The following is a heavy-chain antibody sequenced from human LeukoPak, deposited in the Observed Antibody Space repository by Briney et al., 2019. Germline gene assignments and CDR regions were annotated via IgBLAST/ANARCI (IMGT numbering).Heavy chain of an antibody. CDR1: GGSISSSSYY. Sequence: SETLSLTCTVSGGSISSSSYYWGWIRQPPGKGLEWIGSIYYSGSTYHNPSLKSRVTISVDTSKNQFSLKLSSVTAADTAVYYCASAELFRMTTVVTSFDYWGQGTLVTVSS. J-gene: IGHJ4*02. CDR3: ASAELFRMTTVVTSFDY. CDR2: IYYSGST. D-gene: IGHD4-23*01. V-gene: IGHV4-39*07.